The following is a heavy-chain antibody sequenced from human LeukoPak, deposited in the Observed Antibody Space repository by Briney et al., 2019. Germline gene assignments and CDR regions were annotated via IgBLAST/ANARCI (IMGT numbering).Heavy chain of an antibody. CDR3: ARHTRQWLPFHH. V-gene: IGHV4-34*01. CDR1: GFTFSNAW. J-gene: IGHJ4*02. Sequence: LRLSCAASGFTFSNAWMSWLGQSPGKGLGWIGEIKHDGGTTYNPSLESRVTISLDTSTNQTPLAITSVLAPDTAIYYCARHTRQWLPFHHWGQGTQVTISS. D-gene: IGHD5-12*01. CDR2: IKHDGGT.